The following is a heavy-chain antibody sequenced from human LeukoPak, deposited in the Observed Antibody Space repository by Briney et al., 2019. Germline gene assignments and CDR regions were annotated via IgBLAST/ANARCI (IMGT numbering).Heavy chain of an antibody. J-gene: IGHJ4*02. CDR1: GNTLRELP. CDR3: ATRGSDFWSGFDY. CDR2: FDPENAEI. Sequence: VASVKVSCKLSGNTLRELPIQWVRQAGGKGLEWMAGFDPENAEIVYAQKFQGRVTMTEDTSTNTAYMEWTSLTSDDTALYYCATRGSDFWSGFDYWGQGTQVTVSS. D-gene: IGHD3-3*01. V-gene: IGHV1-24*01.